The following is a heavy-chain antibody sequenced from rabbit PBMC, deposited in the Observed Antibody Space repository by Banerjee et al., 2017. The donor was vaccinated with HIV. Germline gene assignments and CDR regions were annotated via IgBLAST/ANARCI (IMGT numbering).Heavy chain of an antibody. V-gene: IGHV1S45*01. CDR1: GFSFSSGYW. J-gene: IGHJ4*01. CDR3: ARGGGYAGDGYNL. D-gene: IGHD4-2*01. Sequence: EESGGGLVQPEGSLTLTCTASGFSFSSGYWICWVRQAPGKGLEWIACIYAGYGGDTAYATWAKGRFTISKTSSTTVTLQMTSLTAADTATYFCARGGGYAGDGYNLWGQGTLVTVS. CDR2: IYAGYGGDT.